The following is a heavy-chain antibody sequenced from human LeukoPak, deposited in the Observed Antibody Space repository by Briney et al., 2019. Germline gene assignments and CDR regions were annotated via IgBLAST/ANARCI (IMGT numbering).Heavy chain of an antibody. J-gene: IGHJ4*02. CDR3: ARRAHSRSWYYFDY. V-gene: IGHV4-4*09. CDR1: GGSISSYY. CDR2: IYASVST. Sequence: SETLSLTCTVSGGSISSYYWSWIRQPPGKGLEWVGYIYASVSTNYNPSLKSRVTISVDTSKNQFSLKLSSVTAADTAVYYCARRAHSRSWYYFDYWGQGTLVTVSS. D-gene: IGHD6-13*01.